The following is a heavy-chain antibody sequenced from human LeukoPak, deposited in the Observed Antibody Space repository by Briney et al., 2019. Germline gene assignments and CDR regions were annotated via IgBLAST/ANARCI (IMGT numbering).Heavy chain of an antibody. CDR3: ARVLRSGTEFDY. J-gene: IGHJ4*02. V-gene: IGHV4-34*01. D-gene: IGHD3-10*01. CDR2: INHSGST. CDR1: GGSXXGXX. Sequence: KASETLSLTCAVYGGSXXGXXWSWIRQPXXXXXXXIGEINHSGSTNYNPSLKSRVTISVDTSKNQFSLKLSSVTAADTAVYYCARVLRSGTEFDYWGQGTLVTVSS.